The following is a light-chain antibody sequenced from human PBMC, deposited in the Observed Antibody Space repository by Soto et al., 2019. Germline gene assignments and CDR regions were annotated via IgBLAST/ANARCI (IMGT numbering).Light chain of an antibody. CDR2: DVS. V-gene: IGLV2-14*01. CDR1: SSDVGGYNY. CDR3: SSYTSSTTYV. J-gene: IGLJ1*01. Sequence: QSVLTQPASVSASPGQSIAISCTGSSSDVGGYNYVSWYQQHPGNAPKLMIYDVSNRPSGVFNRFSGSKSGNTASLTISWLQAEDEADYYCSSYTSSTTYVFGAGTKVTVL.